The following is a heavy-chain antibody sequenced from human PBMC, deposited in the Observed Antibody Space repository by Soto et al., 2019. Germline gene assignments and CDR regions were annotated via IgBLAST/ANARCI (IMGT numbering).Heavy chain of an antibody. J-gene: IGHJ4*02. D-gene: IGHD3-22*01. V-gene: IGHV3-15*01. Sequence: GGSLRLSCAASEFTFSNAWMSWVRQAPGKGLEWVGLIKSEADGGATDYAAPVKGRFTVSRDDSKNTLYLQMNSLTADDTAVYYCTTLTTILVREDYWGQGTLVTVSS. CDR1: EFTFSNAW. CDR3: TTLTTILVREDY. CDR2: IKSEADGGAT.